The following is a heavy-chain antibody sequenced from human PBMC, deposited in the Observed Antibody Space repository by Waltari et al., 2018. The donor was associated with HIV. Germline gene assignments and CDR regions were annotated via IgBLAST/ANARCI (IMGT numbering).Heavy chain of an antibody. J-gene: IGHJ6*02. CDR3: ARREATVVRGVYYYGMDV. V-gene: IGHV3-74*01. CDR2: FHSDGSGT. Sequence: EVQLVESGGGLVQPGGSLRLSCVASGFTFRSYWMHWVRHAPGTGLVWVSRFHSDGSGTSYADVVKGRFTISRDNAKNTLYLQMNSLRAEDTAVYYCARREATVVRGVYYYGMDVWGQGTTVTVSS. D-gene: IGHD3-10*01. CDR1: GFTFRSYW.